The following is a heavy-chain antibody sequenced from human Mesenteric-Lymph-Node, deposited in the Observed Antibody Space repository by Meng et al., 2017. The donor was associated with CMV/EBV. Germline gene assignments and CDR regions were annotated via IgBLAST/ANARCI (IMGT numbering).Heavy chain of an antibody. CDR2: IIPILGIA. CDR1: GTFTSYA. V-gene: IGHV1-69*04. CDR3: AREVRYYYDSSGYYYDY. Sequence: GTFTSYAISWVRQAPGQGLEWMGRIIPILGIANYAQKFQGRVTITADESTSTAYMELSSLRSEDTAVYYCAREVRYYYDSSGYYYDYWGQGTLVTVSS. J-gene: IGHJ4*02. D-gene: IGHD3-22*01.